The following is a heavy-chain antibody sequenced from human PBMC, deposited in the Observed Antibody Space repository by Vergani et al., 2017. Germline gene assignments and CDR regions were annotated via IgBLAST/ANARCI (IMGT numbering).Heavy chain of an antibody. CDR3: ARVMYRDEASTGYRLEGMDI. Sequence: QVQLEESGPGLVKPSETLSLTCDVSGGSVTSTSYHWAWIRLPPGKGLEWIGYIYSTGSTNYNPSLNSRVTMSVDTSKNQFSLKLRSVTAADTAVYFCARVMYRDEASTGYRLEGMDIWGQGTTVTISS. V-gene: IGHV4-61*01. D-gene: IGHD3-9*01. CDR2: IYSTGST. J-gene: IGHJ6*02. CDR1: GGSVTSTSYH.